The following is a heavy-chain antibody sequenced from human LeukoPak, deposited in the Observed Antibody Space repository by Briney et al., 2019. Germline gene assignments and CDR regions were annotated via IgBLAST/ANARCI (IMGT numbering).Heavy chain of an antibody. CDR3: AREAPRYSSDDPVHI. D-gene: IGHD6-25*01. V-gene: IGHV3-23*01. CDR1: GFTFSSYA. CDR2: ISGSGGST. Sequence: GGSLRLSCAASGFTFSSYAMSWVRQALGKGLEWVSAISGSGGSTYYADSVKGRFTMSRDDSKNTLYLQMNSLRAEDTALYYCAREAPRYSSDDPVHIWGQGTMVTVSS. J-gene: IGHJ3*02.